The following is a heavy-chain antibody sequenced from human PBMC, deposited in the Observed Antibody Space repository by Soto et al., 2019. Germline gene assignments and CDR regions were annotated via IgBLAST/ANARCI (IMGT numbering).Heavy chain of an antibody. CDR1: GGSISSGDYY. D-gene: IGHD3-10*02. J-gene: IGHJ4*02. Sequence: TSETLSLTCTVSGGSISSGDYYRSWIRQPPGKGLEWIGYIYYSGSTYYNPSLKSRVTISVDTSKNQFSLKLSSVTAADTAVYYCARVFDTETGYYFDYWGQGTLVTVSS. V-gene: IGHV4-30-4*01. CDR3: ARVFDTETGYYFDY. CDR2: IYYSGST.